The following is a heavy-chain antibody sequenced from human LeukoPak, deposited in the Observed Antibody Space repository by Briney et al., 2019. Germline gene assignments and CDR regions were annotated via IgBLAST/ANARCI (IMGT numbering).Heavy chain of an antibody. Sequence: GGSLRLSCAASGFTFSTFWMTWLRQAPGKGLEWVSAISGSGGSTYYADSVKGRFTISRDNSKNTLYLQMNSLRAEDTAVYYCARRTVVVTATYDYWGQGTLVTVSS. CDR3: ARRTVVVTATYDY. CDR1: GFTFSTFW. J-gene: IGHJ4*02. CDR2: ISGSGGST. D-gene: IGHD2-21*02. V-gene: IGHV3-23*01.